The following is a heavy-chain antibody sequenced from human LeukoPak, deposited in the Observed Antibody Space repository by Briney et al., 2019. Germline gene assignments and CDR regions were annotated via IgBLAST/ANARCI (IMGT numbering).Heavy chain of an antibody. V-gene: IGHV1-46*01. D-gene: IGHD2-15*01. J-gene: IGHJ4*02. CDR3: ARKLGYCSGGSCYLCDY. CDR1: GYTFTSYY. CDR2: INPSGGST. Sequence: ASVKVSCNASGYTFTSYYMHWVRQAPGQGLEWMGIINPSGGSTSYAQKLQGRVTMTTDTSTSTAYMELRSLRSDDTAVYYCARKLGYCSGGSCYLCDYWGQGALVTVSS.